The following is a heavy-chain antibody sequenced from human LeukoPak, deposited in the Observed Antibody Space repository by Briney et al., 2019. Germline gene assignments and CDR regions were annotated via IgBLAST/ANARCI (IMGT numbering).Heavy chain of an antibody. Sequence: HPGGSLRLSCAASGFTFSSYAMHWVRQAPGKGLEYVSAISSNGGSTYYANSVKGRFTISRDNSKNTLYLQMGSLRAEDMAVYYCARNIRDGYNSGYDYWGQGTLVTVSS. D-gene: IGHD5-24*01. CDR1: GFTFSSYA. V-gene: IGHV3-64*01. CDR3: ARNIRDGYNSGYDY. J-gene: IGHJ4*02. CDR2: ISSNGGST.